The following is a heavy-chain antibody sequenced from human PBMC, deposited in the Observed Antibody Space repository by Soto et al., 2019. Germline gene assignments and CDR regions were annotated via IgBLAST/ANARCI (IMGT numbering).Heavy chain of an antibody. J-gene: IGHJ4*02. CDR1: GGSVSSDSYY. D-gene: IGHD5-12*01. V-gene: IGHV4-61*01. Sequence: QVLLQESGPGLVKPSETLSLTCSVSGGSVSSDSYYWSWIRQTTGKGLEWIGYMYYSGITNYNPSLKSRVTISIDTSKNQFSLKLSSVSAAHTAVYYCARYRSGYVNHRYYFDYWGQGTLVTVSS. CDR3: ARYRSGYVNHRYYFDY. CDR2: MYYSGIT.